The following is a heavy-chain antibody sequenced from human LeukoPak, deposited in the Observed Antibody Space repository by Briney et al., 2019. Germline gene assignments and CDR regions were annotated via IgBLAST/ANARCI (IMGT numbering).Heavy chain of an antibody. J-gene: IGHJ4*02. CDR3: ARNYDFWSGYIGFDY. V-gene: IGHV3-48*04. CDR2: ISSSSSTI. D-gene: IGHD3-3*01. CDR1: GFTFSGYS. Sequence: GGSLRLSCAASGFTFSGYSMNWVRQAPGKGLEWVSYISSSSSTIYYADSVKGRFTISRDNAKNSLYLQMNSLRAEDTAVYYCARNYDFWSGYIGFDYWGQGTLVTVSS.